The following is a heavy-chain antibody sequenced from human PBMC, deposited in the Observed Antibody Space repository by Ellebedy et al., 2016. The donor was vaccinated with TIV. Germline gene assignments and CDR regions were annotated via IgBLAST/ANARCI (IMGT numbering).Heavy chain of an antibody. V-gene: IGHV1-18*01. Sequence: AASVKVSCKASGYTFTSYGISWVRQAPGQGLEWMGWISAYNGNTNYAQKLQGRVTMTTDTSTSTAYMELRSLRSEDTAMYYCARWATRGGMDVWGQGTTVTVSS. CDR2: ISAYNGNT. D-gene: IGHD3-10*01. J-gene: IGHJ6*02. CDR3: ARWATRGGMDV. CDR1: GYTFTSYG.